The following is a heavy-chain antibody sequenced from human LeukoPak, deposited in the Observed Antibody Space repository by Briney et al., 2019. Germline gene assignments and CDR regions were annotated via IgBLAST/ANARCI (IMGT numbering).Heavy chain of an antibody. D-gene: IGHD2-8*01. J-gene: IGHJ4*02. Sequence: GGSLRLSCVASGFTFSNYGMHWVRQAPGKGLEWVGVIWYDGSNKYYADSVKGRFTISRDNSKNTVYLQMNSLRAEDTAVYSCAVLQGLFDYWGQGALVTVSA. CDR3: AVLQGLFDY. CDR1: GFTFSNYG. CDR2: IWYDGSNK. V-gene: IGHV3-33*08.